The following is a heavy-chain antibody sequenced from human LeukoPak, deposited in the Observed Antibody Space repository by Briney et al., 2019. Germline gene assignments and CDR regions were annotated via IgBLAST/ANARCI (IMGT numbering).Heavy chain of an antibody. V-gene: IGHV4-34*01. CDR2: INHSGST. J-gene: IGHJ5*02. D-gene: IGHD3-10*01. Sequence: SETLSLTCAVYGGSFSGYYWSWIRQPPGKGLEWIGEINHSGSTNYNPSLKSRVTISVDTSRNHFSLKLSSVTAADTAVYYSALVLWFGESANWFDPWGQGNLVTVSS. CDR1: GGSFSGYY. CDR3: ALVLWFGESANWFDP.